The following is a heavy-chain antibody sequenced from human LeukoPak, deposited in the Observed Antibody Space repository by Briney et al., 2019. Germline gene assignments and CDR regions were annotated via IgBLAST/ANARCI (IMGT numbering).Heavy chain of an antibody. CDR3: ARLFGYAFDY. Sequence: GGSLRLSCAASGFTFSSYWVSWVRQAPGKGLEWVANIKQDGSEKYYVDSVKGRFTISRDNAKNSLYLQMNSLRAEDTAVYYCARLFGYAFDYWGQGTLVTVSS. D-gene: IGHD5-12*01. V-gene: IGHV3-7*01. J-gene: IGHJ4*02. CDR1: GFTFSSYW. CDR2: IKQDGSEK.